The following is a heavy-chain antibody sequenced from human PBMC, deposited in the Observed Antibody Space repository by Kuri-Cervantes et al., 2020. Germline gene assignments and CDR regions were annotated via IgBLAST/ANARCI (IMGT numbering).Heavy chain of an antibody. V-gene: IGHV3-48*01. Sequence: GGSLRLSCAASGFTFSSYSMNWVRQAPGKGLEWVSYISSSSSTIYYVDSVKGRFTISRDNAKNSLYLQMNSLRAEDTAVYYCAKGGMYYYDSSGYFDYWGQGTLVTVSS. D-gene: IGHD3-22*01. CDR2: ISSSSSTI. J-gene: IGHJ4*02. CDR3: AKGGMYYYDSSGYFDY. CDR1: GFTFSSYS.